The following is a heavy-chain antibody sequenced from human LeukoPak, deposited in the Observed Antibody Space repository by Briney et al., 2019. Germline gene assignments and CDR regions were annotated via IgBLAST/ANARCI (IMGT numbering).Heavy chain of an antibody. D-gene: IGHD2-21*02. CDR3: TTESAYCGGDCYSGY. Sequence: PGGSLRLSCAASGVTFSNAWMSWVRQAPGKGVEGVGRIKSKTDGGTTDYAAPGKGRFTILRDDSKNTLYLQMNSLKTEDTAVYYCTTESAYCGGDCYSGYWGQGTLVTVSS. V-gene: IGHV3-15*01. CDR1: GVTFSNAW. CDR2: IKSKTDGGTT. J-gene: IGHJ4*02.